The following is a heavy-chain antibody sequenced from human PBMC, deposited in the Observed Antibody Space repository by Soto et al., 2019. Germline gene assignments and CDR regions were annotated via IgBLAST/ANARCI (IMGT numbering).Heavy chain of an antibody. Sequence: GASVKVSCKASGYTFTSYAMHWVRQAPGQRLEWMGWINAGNGNTKYSQKFQGRVTVTRDTSASTAYMELSSLRSEDTAVYYCASEQWLVKGGAFDIWGQGTMVTVSS. CDR2: INAGNGNT. V-gene: IGHV1-3*01. J-gene: IGHJ3*02. D-gene: IGHD6-19*01. CDR3: ASEQWLVKGGAFDI. CDR1: GYTFTSYA.